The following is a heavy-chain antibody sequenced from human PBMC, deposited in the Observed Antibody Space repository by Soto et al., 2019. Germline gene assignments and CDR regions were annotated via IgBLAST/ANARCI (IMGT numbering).Heavy chain of an antibody. CDR2: IYYSGST. V-gene: IGHV4-31*03. CDR1: GGSISSGGYY. D-gene: IGHD6-13*01. Sequence: SETLSLTCTVSGGSISSGGYYWSWIRQHPGKGLEWIGYIYYSGSTYYNPSLKSRVTISVDTSKNQFSLKLSSVTAADTAVYYCVAYSSSLGRTNWFDPWGQGTLVTVSS. CDR3: VAYSSSLGRTNWFDP. J-gene: IGHJ5*02.